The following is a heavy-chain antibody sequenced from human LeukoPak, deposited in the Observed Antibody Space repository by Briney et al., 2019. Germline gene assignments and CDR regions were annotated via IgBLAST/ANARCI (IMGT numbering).Heavy chain of an antibody. CDR1: GFTFSSYA. Sequence: GRSLRLPCAASGFTFSSYAMHWVRQAPGKGLEWVAAISYDGSNKYYADSVKGRFTISRDNSKNTLYLQMNSLRAEDTAVYYCARGPVTLGYYYGMDVWGQGTTVTVSS. CDR2: ISYDGSNK. J-gene: IGHJ6*02. CDR3: ARGPVTLGYYYGMDV. D-gene: IGHD4-17*01. V-gene: IGHV3-30*04.